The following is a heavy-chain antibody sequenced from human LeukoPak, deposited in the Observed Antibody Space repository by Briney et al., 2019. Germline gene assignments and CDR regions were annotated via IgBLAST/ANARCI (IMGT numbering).Heavy chain of an antibody. D-gene: IGHD6-19*01. V-gene: IGHV3-11*01. J-gene: IGHJ4*02. CDR3: AKRDNSGWYSLDY. CDR2: ISSSGSTI. CDR1: GFTFSDYY. Sequence: GGSLRLSCAASGFTFSDYYMSWIRQAPGKGLEWVSYISSSGSTIYYADSVKGRFTISRDNAKNSLYLQMNSLSAEDTALYFCAKRDNSGWYSLDYWGQGTLVTVSS.